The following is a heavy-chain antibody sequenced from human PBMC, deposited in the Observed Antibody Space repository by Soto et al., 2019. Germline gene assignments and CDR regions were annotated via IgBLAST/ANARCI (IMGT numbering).Heavy chain of an antibody. CDR1: GFTFSSYS. D-gene: IGHD4-4*01. CDR3: ARAPSDAVTTEGSNY. CDR2: ISSSSSTI. V-gene: IGHV3-48*02. J-gene: IGHJ4*02. Sequence: EVQLVESGGGLVQPGGSLRLSCAASGFTFSSYSMNWVRQAPGKGLEWVSYISSSSSTIYYADSVKGRFTISRDNAKNSLYLQMNSLRDEDTAVYYCARAPSDAVTTEGSNYWGQGTLVTVSS.